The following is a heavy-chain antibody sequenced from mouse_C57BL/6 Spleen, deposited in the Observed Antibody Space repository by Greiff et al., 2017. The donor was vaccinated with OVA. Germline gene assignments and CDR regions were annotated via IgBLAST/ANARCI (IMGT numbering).Heavy chain of an antibody. Sequence: QVQLKQSGAELVRPGASVKLSCKASGYTFTDYYINWVKQRPGQGLEWIARIYPGSGNTYYNEKFKGKATLTAEKSSSTAYMQLSSLTSEDSAVYFCARADGYSYYAMDYWGQGTSVTVSS. CDR1: GYTFTDYY. V-gene: IGHV1-76*01. CDR2: IYPGSGNT. CDR3: ARADGYSYYAMDY. D-gene: IGHD2-3*01. J-gene: IGHJ4*01.